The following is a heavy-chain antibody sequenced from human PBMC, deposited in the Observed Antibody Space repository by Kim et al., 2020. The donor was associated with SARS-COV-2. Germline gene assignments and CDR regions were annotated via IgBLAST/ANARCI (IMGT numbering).Heavy chain of an antibody. V-gene: IGHV4-30-4*01. D-gene: IGHD3-16*02. CDR2: IYYSGST. Sequence: SETLSLTCTVSGGSISSGDYYWSWIRQPPGKGLEWIGYIYYSGSTYYNPSLKSRVTISVDTSKNQFSLKLSSVTAADTAVYYCAREGQDDYIWGSYRPQYYFDYWGQGTLVTVSS. CDR1: GGSISSGDYY. CDR3: AREGQDDYIWGSYRPQYYFDY. J-gene: IGHJ4*02.